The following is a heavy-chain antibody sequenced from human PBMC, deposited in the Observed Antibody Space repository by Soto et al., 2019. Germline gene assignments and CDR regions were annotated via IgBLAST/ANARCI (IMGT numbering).Heavy chain of an antibody. CDR3: ASSDVYYYYYYGMDV. D-gene: IGHD2-21*02. Sequence: SVKVSCKASGGTFSSYAISWVRQAPGQGLEWMGGIIPIFGTANYAQKFQGRVTITADESTSTAYMELSSLRSEDTAVYYCASSDVYYYYYYGMDVWGQGTTVTVSS. V-gene: IGHV1-69*13. CDR2: IIPIFGTA. CDR1: GGTFSSYA. J-gene: IGHJ6*02.